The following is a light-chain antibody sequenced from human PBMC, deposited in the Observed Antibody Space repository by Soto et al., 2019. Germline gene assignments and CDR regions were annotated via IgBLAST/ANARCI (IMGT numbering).Light chain of an antibody. V-gene: IGKV1-39*01. CDR3: QQTDSTPWT. CDR2: DAS. J-gene: IGKJ1*01. CDR1: QNIDSY. Sequence: DIKMTQSPSSLSASVGDRVTITSRASQNIDSYLDWYQQRPGKAPKLLIQDASSLQSGVPSRFSGSGSGTDFALTIDSLQPEDFATIYCQQTDSTPWTFGQGTKVDI.